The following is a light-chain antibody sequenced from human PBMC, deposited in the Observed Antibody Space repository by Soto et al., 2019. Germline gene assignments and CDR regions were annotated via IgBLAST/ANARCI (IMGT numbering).Light chain of an antibody. CDR1: QSISSY. V-gene: IGKV1-39*01. CDR3: QQSYSTPWT. J-gene: IGKJ1*01. CDR2: AAS. Sequence: DIQMTQSPSSLSASVGDRVTIACRASQSISSYLNWYQQKPGKAPKLLFYAASSLQSGVPSRFSGSGSGTDFTLTISSLQPEDFATYYCQQSYSTPWTFGQGTK.